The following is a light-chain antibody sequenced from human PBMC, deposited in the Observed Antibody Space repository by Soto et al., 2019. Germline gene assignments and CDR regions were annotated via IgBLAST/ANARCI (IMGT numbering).Light chain of an antibody. CDR1: SSNIGADIP. Sequence: QSVLTQPPSVSGAPGQRVTISCSGSSSNIGADIPVHWYQQLPGTAPKLLIYDGVYRPSGVPDRFSGSKSGTSASLAITGLQAEDEADYYCQSYDNSLSGPFYVFGSGTKLTVL. CDR2: DGV. V-gene: IGLV1-40*01. CDR3: QSYDNSLSGPFYV. J-gene: IGLJ1*01.